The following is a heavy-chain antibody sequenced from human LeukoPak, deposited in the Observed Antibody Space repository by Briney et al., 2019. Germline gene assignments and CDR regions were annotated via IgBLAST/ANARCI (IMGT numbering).Heavy chain of an antibody. CDR1: GFSVTNSA. CDR2: ISVSGGGT. V-gene: IGHV3-23*01. D-gene: IGHD3-10*01. CDR3: AKAAYYYGSGRDPFDY. Sequence: QPGGSLRLSCAASGFSVTNSAMSWVRQAPGKGLEGVPVISVSGGGTYYADSVKGRFTISRDNSKNTLYLQMDSLRAEDTAVYYCAKAAYYYGSGRDPFDYWGQGTLVTVSS. J-gene: IGHJ4*02.